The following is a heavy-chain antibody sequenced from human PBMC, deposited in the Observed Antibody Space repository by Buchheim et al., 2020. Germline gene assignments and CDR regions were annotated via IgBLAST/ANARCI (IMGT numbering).Heavy chain of an antibody. CDR2: IYFSGST. CDR1: GGSISSGGYY. D-gene: IGHD3-22*01. Sequence: QVQLQESGPGLVKPSQTLSLTCTVSGGSISSGGYYWSWIRQHPGKGLEWIGYIYFSGSTYYNPSPKSRVTMSVDTTQNQLSLKMSSVTAADTAVYYCVRDISGYYSYFDYWGQGTL. J-gene: IGHJ4*02. CDR3: VRDISGYYSYFDY. V-gene: IGHV4-31*03.